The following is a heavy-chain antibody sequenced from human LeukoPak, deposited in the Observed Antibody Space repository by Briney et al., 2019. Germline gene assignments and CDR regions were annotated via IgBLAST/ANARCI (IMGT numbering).Heavy chain of an antibody. J-gene: IGHJ5*02. D-gene: IGHD3-10*01. CDR1: GYTFTSYD. CDR3: ARHAQEYGSGINWFDP. V-gene: IGHV1-8*01. CDR2: MNPNSGNT. Sequence: ASVKVSCKASGYTFTSYDINWVRQATGQGLEWMGWMNPNSGNTGYAQKFQGRVTMTRNTSISTAYMELSSLRSEDTAVYYCARHAQEYGSGINWFDPWGQGTLVTVSS.